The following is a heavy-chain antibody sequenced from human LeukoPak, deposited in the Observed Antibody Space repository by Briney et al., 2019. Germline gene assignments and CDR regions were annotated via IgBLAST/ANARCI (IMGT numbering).Heavy chain of an antibody. CDR3: ARPGRQYSSSPNWFDP. CDR2: ISYDGSNK. Sequence: PGGSLRLSCAASGFTFSSYGMHWVRQAPGKGLEWVAVISYDGSNKYYADSVKGRFTISRDNSMNTLYLQMNSLRAEDTAVYYCARPGRQYSSSPNWFDPWGQGTLVTVSS. V-gene: IGHV3-30*03. CDR1: GFTFSSYG. D-gene: IGHD6-13*01. J-gene: IGHJ5*02.